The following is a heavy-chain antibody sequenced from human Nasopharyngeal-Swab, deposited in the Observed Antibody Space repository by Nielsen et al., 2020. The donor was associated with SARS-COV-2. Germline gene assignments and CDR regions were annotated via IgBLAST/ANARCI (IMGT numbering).Heavy chain of an antibody. D-gene: IGHD7-27*01. CDR2: LSVVGNT. CDR3: ARCSPSNCHLGYGLDV. CDR1: GFTIGSYY. J-gene: IGHJ6*02. V-gene: IGHV3-53*01. Sequence: GESLKISCAASGFTIGSYYMSWVRQAPGKGLEWVTILSVVGNTFYIESVKGRFTISSDNAKNSLYLQMNNLRAEDTAVYYCARCSPSNCHLGYGLDVWGQGTTVTVSS.